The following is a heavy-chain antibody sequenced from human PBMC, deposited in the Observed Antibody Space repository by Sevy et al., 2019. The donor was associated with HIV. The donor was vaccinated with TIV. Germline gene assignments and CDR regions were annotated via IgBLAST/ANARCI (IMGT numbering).Heavy chain of an antibody. CDR3: ARDHPSTAPFDY. J-gene: IGHJ4*02. CDR2: IKQDGSEN. Sequence: GGSLRLSCAASGFTFSNFWMSWVCQAPGKGLEFVANIKQDGSENFYADSVKGRFTISRDNAKNSLFLQMNNLRVEETAVYYCARDHPSTAPFDYWGQGTLVTVSS. V-gene: IGHV3-7*03. CDR1: GFTFSNFW. D-gene: IGHD2-21*02.